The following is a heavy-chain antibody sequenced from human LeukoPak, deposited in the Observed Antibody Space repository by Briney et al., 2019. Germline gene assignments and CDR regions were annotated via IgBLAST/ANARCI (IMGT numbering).Heavy chain of an antibody. Sequence: SETLSLTCAVSAGSISSTNWWCWVRQPPGRGLEWIGEIYHSGSGNYNPSVRSRVTMSLGKSKNQFSLMLGSVTGADTAMYYCVSGWGLWGGEYWGQGTLVTVSS. CDR3: VSGWGLWGGEY. D-gene: IGHD3-16*01. CDR2: IYHSGSG. CDR1: AGSISSTNW. J-gene: IGHJ4*02. V-gene: IGHV4-4*02.